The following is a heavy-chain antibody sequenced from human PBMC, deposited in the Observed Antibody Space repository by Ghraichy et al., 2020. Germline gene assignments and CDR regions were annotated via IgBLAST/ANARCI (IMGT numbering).Heavy chain of an antibody. CDR3: ARDRVMGY. CDR1: GFTLNSYS. Sequence: GGSLRLSCAGSGFTLNSYSMHWVRQAPRKGVEWVSYISSSCSTIYYADSVKGRFIISRDNAKNSLYLQMNSLRDEDTAVYYCARDRVMGYWGQGTLVTVSS. CDR2: ISSSCSTI. J-gene: IGHJ4*02. V-gene: IGHV3-48*02. D-gene: IGHD3-10*01.